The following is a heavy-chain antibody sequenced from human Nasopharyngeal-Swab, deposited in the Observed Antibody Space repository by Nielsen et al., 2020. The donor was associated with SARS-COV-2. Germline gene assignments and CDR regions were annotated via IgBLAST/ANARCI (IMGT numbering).Heavy chain of an antibody. J-gene: IGHJ5*02. CDR3: AKGSSWEAYNWFDP. CDR1: GFTFDDYA. V-gene: IGHV3-9*01. D-gene: IGHD1-26*01. CDR2: ISWNSGSI. Sequence: GGSLRLSCAASGFTFDDYAMHWVRQAPGKGPEWVSGISWNSGSIGYADSVKGRFTISRDNAKNSLYLQMNSLRAEDTALYYCAKGSSWEAYNWFDPWGQGTLVTVSS.